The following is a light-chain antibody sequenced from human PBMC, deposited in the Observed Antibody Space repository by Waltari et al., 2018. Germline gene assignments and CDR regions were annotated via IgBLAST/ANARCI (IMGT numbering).Light chain of an antibody. CDR1: SSDVGGYVY. J-gene: IGLJ2*01. CDR3: ASYTTNSTVV. Sequence: QSALTQPASMSGSPGQSITISCTGTSSDVGGYVYVSWYQQHPGKAPKLMVYDVSNRPAGVSNRCSGSKSGNTASLTISWLQAKDEADYYCASYTTNSTVVFGGGTKLTVL. CDR2: DVS. V-gene: IGLV2-14*03.